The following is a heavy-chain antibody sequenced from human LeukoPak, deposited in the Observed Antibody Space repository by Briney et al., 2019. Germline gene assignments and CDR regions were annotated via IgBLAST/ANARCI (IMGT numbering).Heavy chain of an antibody. J-gene: IGHJ4*02. V-gene: IGHV3-21*01. CDR1: VFTFSSYT. CDR2: ISSSSTYM. D-gene: IGHD1-26*01. Sequence: GGSLRLSCVASVFTFSSYTINRVRPAPGRGLEWVSCISSSSTYMLYADSAKGRFTISRDNAKNSLYLQMNSLRAEDTAVYYCARDISDDYWGQGTLVTVSS. CDR3: ARDISDDY.